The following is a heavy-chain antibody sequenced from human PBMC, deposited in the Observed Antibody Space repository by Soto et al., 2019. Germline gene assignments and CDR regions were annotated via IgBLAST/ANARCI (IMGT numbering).Heavy chain of an antibody. CDR1: GYTFTSYY. V-gene: IGHV1-46*03. CDR2: INPSGGST. CDR3: ASSVVRGVNDLRI. D-gene: IGHD3-10*01. Sequence: ASVKVSCKASGYTFTSYYMHWVRQAPGQGLEWMGIINPSGGSTSYAQKFQGRVAMTRDTSTSTVYMELSSLRSEDTAVYYCASSVVRGVNDLRIWGQGTMVTVSS. J-gene: IGHJ3*02.